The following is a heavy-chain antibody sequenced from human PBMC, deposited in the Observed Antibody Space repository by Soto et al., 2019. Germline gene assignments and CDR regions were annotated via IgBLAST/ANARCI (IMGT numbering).Heavy chain of an antibody. D-gene: IGHD4-17*01. CDR2: ISEGGGTI. CDR3: ARNKGDYEVY. J-gene: IGHJ4*02. Sequence: GGSLRLSCVASGSPFSIYEMNWVRQAPGKGLEWVSYISEGGGTIHYAGSVKGRFTISRNNAKNSLYLQMNSLRAEDTATYYCARNKGDYEVYWGQGTVVTVSS. CDR1: GSPFSIYE. V-gene: IGHV3-48*03.